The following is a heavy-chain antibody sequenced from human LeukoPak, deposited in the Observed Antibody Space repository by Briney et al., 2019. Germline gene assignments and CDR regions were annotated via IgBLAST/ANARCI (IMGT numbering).Heavy chain of an antibody. CDR1: GGSISSGGYY. V-gene: IGHV4-31*03. Sequence: SQTLSLTCTVSGGSISSGGYYWGWIRQHPGKGLEWIGYIYYSGSTYYNPSLKSRVTISVDTSKNQFSLKLSSVTAADTAVYYCARGTIISYYFDYWGQGTLVTVSS. J-gene: IGHJ4*02. D-gene: IGHD3-3*02. CDR2: IYYSGST. CDR3: ARGTIISYYFDY.